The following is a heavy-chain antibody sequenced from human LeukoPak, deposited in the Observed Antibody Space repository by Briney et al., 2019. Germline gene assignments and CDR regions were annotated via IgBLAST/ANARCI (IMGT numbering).Heavy chain of an antibody. J-gene: IGHJ6*03. D-gene: IGHD5-18*01. CDR2: INPNSGGT. CDR3: AYRDSYGSQHWDHYYMDV. Sequence: ASVKVSCKASGYTFTGYYMHWVRQAPGQGLEWMGRINPNSGGTNYAQKFQGRVTMTRDTSISTAYMELSRLRSDDTAVYYCAYRDSYGSQHWDHYYMDVWGKGTTVTVSS. CDR1: GYTFTGYY. V-gene: IGHV1-2*06.